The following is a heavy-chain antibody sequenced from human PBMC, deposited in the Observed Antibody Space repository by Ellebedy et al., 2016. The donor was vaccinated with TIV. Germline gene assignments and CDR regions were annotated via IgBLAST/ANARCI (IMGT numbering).Heavy chain of an antibody. V-gene: IGHV3-30*18. Sequence: GGSLRLXXAASGFTFSSYGMHWVRQAPGKGLEWVAVISYDGTKKYYADSVKGRFTISRDNSKNTLDLQMNSLRAEDTAVYYCAKEPGYSTREWGQGTLVTVSS. CDR3: AKEPGYSTRE. CDR2: ISYDGTKK. CDR1: GFTFSSYG. D-gene: IGHD6-13*01. J-gene: IGHJ4*02.